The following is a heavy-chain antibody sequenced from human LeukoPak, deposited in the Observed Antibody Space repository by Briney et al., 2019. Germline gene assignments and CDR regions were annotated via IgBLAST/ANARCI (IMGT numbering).Heavy chain of an antibody. CDR3: ARGSAMVRGVISH. V-gene: IGHV1-2*02. Sequence: ASVKVSCKASGYTFTGYYMHWVRQAPGQGLEWMGWINPNSGGTNYAQKFQGRVTMTRDTSISTAYMELSRLRSDDTAVYYCARGSAMVRGVISHWGQGTLVTVSP. J-gene: IGHJ4*02. CDR1: GYTFTGYY. CDR2: INPNSGGT. D-gene: IGHD3-10*01.